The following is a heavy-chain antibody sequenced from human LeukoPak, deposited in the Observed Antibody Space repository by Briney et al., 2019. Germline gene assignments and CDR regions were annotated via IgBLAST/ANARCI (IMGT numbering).Heavy chain of an antibody. V-gene: IGHV6-1*01. CDR2: TYYRSKWYN. CDR3: ARDLANTGWYTFDY. Sequence: SHTLSLTCDISGDSVSSINGPWKWIRQSPSRGLEWLGRTYYRSKWYNEYAESMKRRMTITPDTSNNRFSLQLNSVTPDDTAVYYCARDLANTGWYTFDYWGQGTLVTVSS. D-gene: IGHD6-19*01. J-gene: IGHJ4*02. CDR1: GDSVSSINGP.